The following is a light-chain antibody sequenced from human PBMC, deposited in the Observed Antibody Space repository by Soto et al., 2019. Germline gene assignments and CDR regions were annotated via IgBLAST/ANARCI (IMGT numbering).Light chain of an antibody. CDR2: GAS. J-gene: IGKJ1*01. Sequence: EIVLMQSPGTLSSSPGERATLFCRASQSVSSTYLAWYQQKPGQAPRLLIYGASSRATGIPARFSGSGSGTEFTLTISSLQSEDFAVYYCQQYTNWPPWTFGQGTKVEIK. CDR1: QSVSSTY. CDR3: QQYTNWPPWT. V-gene: IGKV3-15*01.